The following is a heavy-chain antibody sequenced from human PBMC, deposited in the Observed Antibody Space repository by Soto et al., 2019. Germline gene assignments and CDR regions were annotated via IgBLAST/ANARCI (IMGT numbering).Heavy chain of an antibody. J-gene: IGHJ6*02. Sequence: QVQLVQSGAEVKKPGASVKVSCKASGYTFTSYYMHWVRQAPGQGLEWMGIINPSGGSTSYAQKFQGRVTMTRDTSASTVYMELSSLRSEDTAVYYCARGPGIAAAGTYRYYYGMDVWGQGTKVTVSS. V-gene: IGHV1-46*01. CDR3: ARGPGIAAAGTYRYYYGMDV. D-gene: IGHD6-13*01. CDR1: GYTFTSYY. CDR2: INPSGGST.